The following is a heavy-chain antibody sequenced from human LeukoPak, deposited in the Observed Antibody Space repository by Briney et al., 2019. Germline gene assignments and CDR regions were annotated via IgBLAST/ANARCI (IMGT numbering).Heavy chain of an antibody. CDR1: GFTFRSYW. Sequence: GGSLRLSCVASGFTFRSYWTSWVRQAPGKGLEWVANIKQDGSEKYYVGSVKGRFTISRDNAKNTLYLQMNSLRAEDTAVYYCAKDPHFSPGYYFDYWGQGTLVTVSS. J-gene: IGHJ4*02. CDR2: IKQDGSEK. V-gene: IGHV3-7*03. D-gene: IGHD3-3*02. CDR3: AKDPHFSPGYYFDY.